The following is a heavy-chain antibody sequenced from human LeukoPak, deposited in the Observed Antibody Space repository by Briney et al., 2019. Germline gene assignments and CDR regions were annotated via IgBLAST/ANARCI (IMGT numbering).Heavy chain of an antibody. CDR3: AKAPSGIVGATTDY. CDR1: GFTFDDYA. Sequence: GRSLRLSCAASGFTFDDYAMHWVRQAPGKGLEWVSGISWNSGSIGYADSVEGRFTISRDNAKNSLYLQMNSLRAEDTALYYCAKAPSGIVGATTDYWGQGTLVTVSS. J-gene: IGHJ4*02. D-gene: IGHD1-26*01. V-gene: IGHV3-9*01. CDR2: ISWNSGSI.